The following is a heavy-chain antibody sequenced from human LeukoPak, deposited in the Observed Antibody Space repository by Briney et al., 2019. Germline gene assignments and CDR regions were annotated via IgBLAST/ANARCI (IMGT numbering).Heavy chain of an antibody. CDR1: GFTFSSYW. J-gene: IGHJ3*02. V-gene: IGHV3-74*01. CDR2: INSDGSST. D-gene: IGHD6-19*01. CDR3: AGPKAVRDAFDI. Sequence: GGSLRLSCAASGFTFSSYWMHWVRQAPGKGLVWVSRINSDGSSTSYADSVKGRFTISRDNAKNTLYLQMNSLRAEDTAVYYCAGPKAVRDAFDIWGQGSMVTVSS.